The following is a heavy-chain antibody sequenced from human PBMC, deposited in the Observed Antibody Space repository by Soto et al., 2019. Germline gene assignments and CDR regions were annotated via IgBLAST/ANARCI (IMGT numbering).Heavy chain of an antibody. J-gene: IGHJ3*02. V-gene: IGHV4-31*02. CDR2: IYYSGST. D-gene: IGHD6-13*01. CDR1: GGSISSGGYY. CDR3: ARKGIAAAGTHAFDI. Sequence: SETLSLTCTVSGGSISSGGYYWSWIRQHPGKGLEWIGYIYYSGSTYYNPSLKSRVTISVDTSKNQFSLKLSSVTAADTAVYYCARKGIAAAGTHAFDIWGQGTMVTVSS.